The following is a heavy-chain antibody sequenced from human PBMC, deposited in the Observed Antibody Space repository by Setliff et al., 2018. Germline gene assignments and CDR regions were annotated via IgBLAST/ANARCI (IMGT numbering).Heavy chain of an antibody. Sequence: GASLKISCKGSGYSFSTCWICWVRQMPGKGLEWMGIIYPGDSITRYSPSFQGQVTISVDKSINTAYLQWSSLRASDTAIYYCARHPYYYGSGTYLDNNNRWFDPWGQGTLVTVSS. CDR3: ARHPYYYGSGTYLDNNNRWFDP. D-gene: IGHD3-10*01. V-gene: IGHV5-51*01. CDR1: GYSFSTCW. J-gene: IGHJ5*02. CDR2: IYPGDSIT.